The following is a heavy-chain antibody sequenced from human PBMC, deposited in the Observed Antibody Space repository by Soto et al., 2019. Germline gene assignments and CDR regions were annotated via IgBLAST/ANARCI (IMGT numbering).Heavy chain of an antibody. V-gene: IGHV4-61*01. Sequence: SETLSLTCTVSGGPVIDNNYYWSWIRHPPGKGLEWIGYIYYTGSANYNPSLKNRVAMSVDTSRSQFSLKLSSVTAADTAVYYCARDANRYASGSYGMDVWGQGTTVTVSS. CDR3: ARDANRYASGSYGMDV. CDR2: IYYTGSA. CDR1: GGPVIDNNYY. D-gene: IGHD3-10*01. J-gene: IGHJ6*02.